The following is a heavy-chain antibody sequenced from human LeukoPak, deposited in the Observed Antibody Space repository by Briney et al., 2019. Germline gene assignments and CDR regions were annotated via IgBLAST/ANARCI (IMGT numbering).Heavy chain of an antibody. D-gene: IGHD3-10*01. CDR2: MNPNSGNT. Sequence: GASVKVSCKASGYTFTSYDINWVRQATGQGLEWMGWMNPNSGNTGYAQKFQGRVTITRNTSISTAYMELSSLRSEDTAVYYCARGFGYGPMVRGVILNDYWGQGTLVTVSS. J-gene: IGHJ4*02. CDR3: ARGFGYGPMVRGVILNDY. V-gene: IGHV1-8*03. CDR1: GYTFTSYD.